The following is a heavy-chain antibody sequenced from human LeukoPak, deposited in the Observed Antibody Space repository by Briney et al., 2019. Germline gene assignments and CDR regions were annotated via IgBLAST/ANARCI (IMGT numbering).Heavy chain of an antibody. CDR3: ARHFYCGGDCYPRLPDNWFDP. V-gene: IGHV5-51*01. CDR1: GYSFTSYW. Sequence: GESLKISCKGSGYSFTSYWIGWVRQMPGKGLEWMGIIYPGDSDTRYSPSFQGQVTLSADKSISNAYLQWSSLKASDTAMYYCARHFYCGGDCYPRLPDNWFDPWGQGTLVTVSS. D-gene: IGHD2-21*02. J-gene: IGHJ5*02. CDR2: IYPGDSDT.